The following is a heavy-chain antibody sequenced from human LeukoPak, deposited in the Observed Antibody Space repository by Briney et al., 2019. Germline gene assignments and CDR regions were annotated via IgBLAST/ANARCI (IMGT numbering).Heavy chain of an antibody. J-gene: IGHJ6*02. Sequence: PSESLSLTCTVSGGSITSGPYYWTWIRQHPGTGLGWIGYIYYGGHTYYNPSLKSRVTTSVDTSKNQFSLKLSSVTAADTAVYFCARGTYDSYGMDVSGQGTTVTVSS. D-gene: IGHD3-16*01. V-gene: IGHV4-31*03. CDR2: IYYGGHT. CDR3: ARGTYDSYGMDV. CDR1: GGSITSGPYY.